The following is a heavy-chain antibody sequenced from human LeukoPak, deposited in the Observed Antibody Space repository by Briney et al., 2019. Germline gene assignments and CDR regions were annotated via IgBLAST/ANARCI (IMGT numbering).Heavy chain of an antibody. V-gene: IGHV3-53*01. CDR3: ARSTQWLLTYFDY. D-gene: IGHD6-19*01. CDR1: GFTVSSNY. Sequence: GRSLRLSCAASGFTVSSNYMSWVRQAPGKGLEWVSVIYSGGSTYYADSVKGRFTISRDNSKNTLYLQMNSLRAEDTAVYYCARSTQWLLTYFDYWGQGTLVTVSS. J-gene: IGHJ4*02. CDR2: IYSGGST.